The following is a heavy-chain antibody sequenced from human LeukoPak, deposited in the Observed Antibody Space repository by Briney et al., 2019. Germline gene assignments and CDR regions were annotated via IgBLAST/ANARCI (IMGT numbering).Heavy chain of an antibody. CDR2: INHSGST. J-gene: IGHJ4*02. Sequence: SSETLSLTCAVYGGSFSGYYWSWIRQPPGKGLEWIGEINHSGSTNYNPSLKSRVTISVDTSKNQFSLKLSSVTAADTAVYYCARRSLWIQLWFRGGTFDYWGQGTLVTVSS. D-gene: IGHD5-18*01. CDR3: ARRSLWIQLWFRGGTFDY. CDR1: GGSFSGYY. V-gene: IGHV4-34*01.